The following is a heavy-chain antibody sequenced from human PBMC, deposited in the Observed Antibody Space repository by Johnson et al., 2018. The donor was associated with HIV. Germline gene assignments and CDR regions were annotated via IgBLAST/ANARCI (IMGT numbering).Heavy chain of an antibody. D-gene: IGHD6-19*01. CDR1: GFTFDEYG. CDR3: ARYLTVADIGHYAFDI. CDR2: INWNCVST. V-gene: IGHV3-20*04. J-gene: IGHJ3*02. Sequence: VYLVESGGGVVRPGGSLRLSCAASGFTFDEYGMSWVRQTPGKGLEWVSGINWNCVSTSHVDSVKGRFTISRDNAKNSLYLQMNSLRADDTALYYCARYLTVADIGHYAFDIWGQGTLVTVSS.